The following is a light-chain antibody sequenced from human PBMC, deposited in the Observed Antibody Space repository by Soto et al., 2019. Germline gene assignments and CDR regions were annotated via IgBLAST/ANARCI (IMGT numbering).Light chain of an antibody. Sequence: QSVLTQPPSVSGPPGQRVTISCTGSSSNIGAGYDVHWYQQLPVTAPKLLIYGSSNRPSGVPDRFSGSKSGNSASLAITGLQAEDEADYYCQSYDSSLSGYVFGTGTKLTVL. V-gene: IGLV1-40*01. J-gene: IGLJ1*01. CDR3: QSYDSSLSGYV. CDR1: SSNIGAGYD. CDR2: GSS.